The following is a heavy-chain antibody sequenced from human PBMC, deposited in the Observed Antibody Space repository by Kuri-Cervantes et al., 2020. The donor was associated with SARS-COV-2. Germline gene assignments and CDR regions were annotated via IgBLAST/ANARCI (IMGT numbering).Heavy chain of an antibody. J-gene: IGHJ4*02. Sequence: GESLKISCAASGFTFSSYAMHWVRQAPGKGLEWVTVISYDGNNKYYADSVKGRFTISRDNSKNTLYLQMNSLRAEDTAVYYCAKGGMPTVVTPKLYFDYWGQGTLVTVSS. CDR2: ISYDGNNK. CDR1: GFTFSSYA. CDR3: AKGGMPTVVTPKLYFDY. D-gene: IGHD4-23*01. V-gene: IGHV3-30-3*01.